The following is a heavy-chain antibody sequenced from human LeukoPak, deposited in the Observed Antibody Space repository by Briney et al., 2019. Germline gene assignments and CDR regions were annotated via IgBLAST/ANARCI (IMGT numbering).Heavy chain of an antibody. J-gene: IGHJ4*02. V-gene: IGHV3-33*01. Sequence: PGGSLRLSCAAYGFTFGDYGMHWVRQAPGKGLEWVAVIWSDGSSERYADSVKGRFTISRDNSKNTLYLQMNSLRAEDTALYYCARAKRGLTDYWGQGTLVTVSS. D-gene: IGHD2-8*01. CDR2: IWSDGSSE. CDR3: ARAKRGLTDY. CDR1: GFTFGDYG.